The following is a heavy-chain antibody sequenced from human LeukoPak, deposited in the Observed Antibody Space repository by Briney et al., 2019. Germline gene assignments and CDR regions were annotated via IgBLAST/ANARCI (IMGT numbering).Heavy chain of an antibody. J-gene: IGHJ4*02. Sequence: PGGSLRLSCAASGFTFSSYAMSWVRQAPGKGLEWVSAISGSGGSTYYADSVRGRFTISRDNSKNTLYLQMNSLRAEDTAVYYCAKDRHNFWRSLDYWGQGTLVTVSS. CDR2: ISGSGGST. D-gene: IGHD3-3*01. CDR3: AKDRHNFWRSLDY. CDR1: GFTFSSYA. V-gene: IGHV3-23*01.